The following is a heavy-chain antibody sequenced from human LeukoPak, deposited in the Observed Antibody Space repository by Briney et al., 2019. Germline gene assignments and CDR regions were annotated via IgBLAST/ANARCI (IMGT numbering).Heavy chain of an antibody. D-gene: IGHD5-18*01. Sequence: SETLSLTCTVSGGSISSYYWSWIRQPPGKGLEWIGYIYYSGSTNYNPSLKSRVTISVDTSKNQFSLKLSSVTAADTAVYYCARVIEGGYSYGSYYYMDVWGKGTTVTISS. CDR1: GGSISSYY. J-gene: IGHJ6*03. CDR3: ARVIEGGYSYGSYYYMDV. CDR2: IYYSGST. V-gene: IGHV4-59*01.